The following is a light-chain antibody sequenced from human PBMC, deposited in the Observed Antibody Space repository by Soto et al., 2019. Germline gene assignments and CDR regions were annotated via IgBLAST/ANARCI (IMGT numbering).Light chain of an antibody. CDR1: SSDVGGYNY. J-gene: IGLJ1*01. CDR3: SSYRTSNTRQIV. CDR2: DVS. V-gene: IGLV2-14*03. Sequence: QSVLPQPASLSGSPGQSITISCTGTSSDVGGYNYVSWYQHHPGKAPKLMIYDVSNRPSGVSNRFSGSKSGNTASLSISGLQPEDEADYYCSSYRTSNTRQIVCGTGTKVTVL.